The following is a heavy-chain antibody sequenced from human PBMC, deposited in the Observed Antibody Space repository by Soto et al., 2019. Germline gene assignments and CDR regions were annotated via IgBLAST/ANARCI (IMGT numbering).Heavy chain of an antibody. V-gene: IGHV1-46*03. CDR2: INPNGGST. CDR3: VRATAARQRDYSYHYYLHI. Sequence: QVQLVQSGAEVKKPGASVKVSCKASGYTFINYYIHWVRQAPGQGLEWMGVINPNGGSTVYAQKFQGRVTLTRDKSTSTVYVELSSLRSDDTAVYFCVRATAARQRDYSYHYYLHIWGKGTTVTVSS. D-gene: IGHD6-6*01. J-gene: IGHJ6*03. CDR1: GYTFINYY.